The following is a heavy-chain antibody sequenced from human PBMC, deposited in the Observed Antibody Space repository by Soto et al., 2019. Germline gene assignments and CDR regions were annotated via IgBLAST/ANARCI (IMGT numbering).Heavy chain of an antibody. D-gene: IGHD6-13*01. J-gene: IGHJ4*02. V-gene: IGHV1-2*02. Sequence: ASVKVSCKTSGYTFTGYYIHWVRQAPGQGLEWMGWINPNSGGTNYAQEFQGRVTMTRDTSISTAYMELSSLRSDDTAVYYCASTIIAAAGTPYFDYWGQGTLVTVYS. CDR2: INPNSGGT. CDR1: GYTFTGYY. CDR3: ASTIIAAAGTPYFDY.